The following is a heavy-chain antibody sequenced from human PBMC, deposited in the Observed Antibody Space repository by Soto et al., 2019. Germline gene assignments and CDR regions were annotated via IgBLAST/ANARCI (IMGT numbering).Heavy chain of an antibody. CDR1: GYTFENYY. Sequence: QVHLVQSGAAVKKPGASVKVSCKASGYTFENYYVHWVRQAPGQGLQWLAMIDPTGGRTTCAQKFQDRVTVTRDTSTSTVYMELSSLRSNDTAIYYCARELQFPHQETGMDVWGQGTTVTVSS. CDR3: ARELQFPHQETGMDV. CDR2: IDPTGGRT. D-gene: IGHD4-4*01. J-gene: IGHJ6*02. V-gene: IGHV1-46*02.